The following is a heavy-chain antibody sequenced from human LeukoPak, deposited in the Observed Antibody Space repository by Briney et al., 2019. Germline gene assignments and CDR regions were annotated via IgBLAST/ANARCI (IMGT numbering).Heavy chain of an antibody. D-gene: IGHD6-6*01. J-gene: IGHJ4*02. CDR2: IYHSGST. CDR1: GYSISSGYY. V-gene: IGHV4-38-2*02. Sequence: SETLSLTCAVSGYSISSGYYWGWIRQPPGKGLEWIGSIYHSGSTYYNPSLKSRVTISVDTSKNQFSLKLSPVTATDAAIYYCERERSSSSDYWGQGTLVTVSS. CDR3: ERERSSSSDY.